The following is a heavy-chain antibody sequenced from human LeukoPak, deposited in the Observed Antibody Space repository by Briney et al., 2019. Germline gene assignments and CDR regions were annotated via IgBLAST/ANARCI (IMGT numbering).Heavy chain of an antibody. CDR2: IYPDDSDT. CDR3: ARPNITSYYDSRGYDAFDV. V-gene: IGHV5-51*01. Sequence: GESLKISCKGSGYRFNAYWIAWVRQMPGKGLEWMGIIYPDDSDTRYSPSFQGQVTISADKSVRTAYLQWSSLKSSDTAMYYCARPNITSYYDSRGYDAFDVWGQGTMVTVSS. J-gene: IGHJ3*01. CDR1: GYRFNAYW. D-gene: IGHD3-22*01.